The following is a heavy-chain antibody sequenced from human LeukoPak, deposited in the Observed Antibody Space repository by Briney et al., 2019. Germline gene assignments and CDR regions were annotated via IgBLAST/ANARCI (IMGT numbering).Heavy chain of an antibody. Sequence: SVTVSFTASVGTFSSYAISWVRQAPGQGLEWMGGIITIFGTANYAQKFQGRVTITAAEPKSPAYMELSSLRSEDPAVYYCARAKHYYDSSGYLYWGQGTLVTVSS. V-gene: IGHV1-69*13. CDR1: VGTFSSYA. D-gene: IGHD3-22*01. CDR2: IITIFGTA. J-gene: IGHJ4*02. CDR3: ARAKHYYDSSGYLY.